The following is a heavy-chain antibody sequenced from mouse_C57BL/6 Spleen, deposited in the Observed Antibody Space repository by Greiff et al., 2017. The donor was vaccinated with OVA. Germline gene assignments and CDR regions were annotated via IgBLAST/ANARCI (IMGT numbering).Heavy chain of an antibody. Sequence: QVQLQQSGPGLVQPSQSLSITCTVSGFSFTSYGVHWVRQSPGKGLEWLGVIWSGGSTDYNAAFISRLSISKDNSKSQVFFKMNSLQADDTAIYYCARNFAYWGQGTLVTVSA. CDR3: ARNFAY. CDR2: IWSGGST. CDR1: GFSFTSYG. V-gene: IGHV2-2*01. J-gene: IGHJ3*01.